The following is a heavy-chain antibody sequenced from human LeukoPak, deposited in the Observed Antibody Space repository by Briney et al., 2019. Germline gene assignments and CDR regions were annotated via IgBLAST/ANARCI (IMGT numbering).Heavy chain of an antibody. J-gene: IGHJ4*02. D-gene: IGHD5-24*01. Sequence: GGSLRLSCAASGFSVSTYYMSWVRQAPGKGLEWVSLIYRDGSTYFADSVKGRFTISRDNSKNTLYLQMNSLRAEDTAVYYCARVGRDNYNDYFDYWGQGTLVTVCS. CDR2: IYRDGST. V-gene: IGHV3-66*02. CDR3: ARVGRDNYNDYFDY. CDR1: GFSVSTYY.